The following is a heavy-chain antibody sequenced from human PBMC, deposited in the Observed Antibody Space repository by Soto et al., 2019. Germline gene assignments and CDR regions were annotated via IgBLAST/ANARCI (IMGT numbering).Heavy chain of an antibody. J-gene: IGHJ4*02. CDR2: IRSKTYGGTA. V-gene: IGHV3-49*05. CDR3: TVVATTFHY. D-gene: IGHD2-15*01. Sequence: EVQLVESGGGLVKPGRSLRLSCTTSGFTFGDHAMSWFRQAPGKGLEWVGFIRSKTYGGTAEYAASVKGRFGVSRDDSKSIAYLQMNSLNTEDTAVYYCTVVATTFHYWGQGTLVTVSS. CDR1: GFTFGDHA.